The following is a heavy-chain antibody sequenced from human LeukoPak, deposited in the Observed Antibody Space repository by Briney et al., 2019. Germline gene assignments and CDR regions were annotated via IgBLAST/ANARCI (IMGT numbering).Heavy chain of an antibody. CDR1: GYTFTGYY. CDR3: AREQQQELRALRY. J-gene: IGHJ4*02. D-gene: IGHD6-13*01. Sequence: ASVKVSCKASGYTFTGYYMHWVRQAPGQGLEWMGRINPNSGGTNYAQKFQGRVTMTRDTSISTAYMELSRLRSDDTAVYYCAREQQQELRALRYWGQGTLVTVSS. V-gene: IGHV1-2*06. CDR2: INPNSGGT.